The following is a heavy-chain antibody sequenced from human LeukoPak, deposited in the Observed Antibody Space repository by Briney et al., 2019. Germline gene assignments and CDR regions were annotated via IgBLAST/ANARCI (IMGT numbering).Heavy chain of an antibody. CDR2: ISAYNGNT. Sequence: ASVKVSCKASGYTFTSYGISWVRQAPGQGLEWMGWISAYNGNTNYAQKLQGRVTMTTDTSTSTAYMELRSLRSDDTAVYYCARYYDFWSGYYLLGNYYYMDVWGKGTTVTVSS. J-gene: IGHJ6*03. CDR1: GYTFTSYG. CDR3: ARYYDFWSGYYLLGNYYYMDV. D-gene: IGHD3-3*01. V-gene: IGHV1-18*01.